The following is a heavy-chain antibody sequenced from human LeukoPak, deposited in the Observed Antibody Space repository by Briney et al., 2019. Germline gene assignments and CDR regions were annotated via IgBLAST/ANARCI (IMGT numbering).Heavy chain of an antibody. CDR3: ARDRTYYGLFDY. D-gene: IGHD1-26*01. J-gene: IGHJ4*02. CDR2: ISYDGSNK. CDR1: GFTFSSYA. Sequence: PGGSLRLSCAASGFTFSSYAMHWVRQAPGKGLEWVAVISYDGSNKYYADSVKGRFTISRDNSKNTLYLQMNSLKAEDTAVYYCARDRTYYGLFDYWGQGTLVTVSS. V-gene: IGHV3-30-3*01.